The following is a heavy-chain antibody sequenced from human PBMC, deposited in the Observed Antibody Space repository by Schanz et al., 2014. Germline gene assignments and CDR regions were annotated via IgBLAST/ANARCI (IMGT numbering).Heavy chain of an antibody. Sequence: EVQLVESFFFLLPPLGSLRLSCAVSGFTVSTNYMTWVRQAPGKGLECVSVLYTGGSTFYAESVRGRFFISRDSSKNTLFLHMNSLRAEDTAVYYCATVGSETYSIYWYFDLWGRGTLVTVSS. D-gene: IGHD3-10*01. CDR3: ATVGSETYSIYWYFDL. J-gene: IGHJ2*01. V-gene: IGHV3-53*01. CDR2: LYTGGST. CDR1: GFTVSTNY.